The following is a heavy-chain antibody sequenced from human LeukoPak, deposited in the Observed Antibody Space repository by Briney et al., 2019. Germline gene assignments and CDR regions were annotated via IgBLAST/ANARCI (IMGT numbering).Heavy chain of an antibody. CDR1: GFTSSTYN. CDR2: INTDSSSI. D-gene: IGHD1-26*01. Sequence: PGGSLKLSCAASGFTSSTYNMNWVRQAPGKGLEWVSYINTDSSSIYYADPVKGRFTISRDNAKDSLYLHMNSLRDEDTAVYYCAIDAWELPLDAFDIWGQGTMVTVSS. J-gene: IGHJ3*02. V-gene: IGHV3-48*02. CDR3: AIDAWELPLDAFDI.